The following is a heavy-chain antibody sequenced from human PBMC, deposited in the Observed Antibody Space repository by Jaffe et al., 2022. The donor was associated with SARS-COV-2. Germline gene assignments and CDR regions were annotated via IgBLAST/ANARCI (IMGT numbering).Heavy chain of an antibody. CDR3: ARGVRGVSQDPYYFDY. CDR1: GFTFSSYD. V-gene: IGHV3-13*05. J-gene: IGHJ4*02. CDR2: IGTAGDP. Sequence: EVQLVESGGGLVQPGGSLRLSCAASGFTFSSYDMHWVRQATGKGLEWVSAIGTAGDPYYPGSVKGRFTISRENAKNSLYLQMNSLRAGDTAVYYCARGVRGVSQDPYYFDYWGQGTLVTVSS. D-gene: IGHD3-10*01.